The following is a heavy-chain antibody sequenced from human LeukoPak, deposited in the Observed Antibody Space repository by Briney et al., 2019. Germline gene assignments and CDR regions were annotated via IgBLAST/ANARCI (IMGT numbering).Heavy chain of an antibody. CDR1: GGSFSGYY. J-gene: IGHJ4*02. CDR2: INHSGST. V-gene: IGHV4-34*01. D-gene: IGHD3-9*01. CDR3: ARVFYDILTGYYYFDY. Sequence: PSETLSLTCAVYGGSFSGYYWSWIRQPPGKGLEWIGEINHSGSTNYNPSLKSRVTTSVDTSKNQFSLKLSSVTAADTAVYYCARVFYDILTGYYYFDYWGQGTLVTVSS.